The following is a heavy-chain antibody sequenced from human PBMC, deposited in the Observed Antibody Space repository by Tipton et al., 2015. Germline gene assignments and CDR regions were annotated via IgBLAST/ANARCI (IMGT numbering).Heavy chain of an antibody. J-gene: IGHJ3*02. CDR1: GASVTSGSFQ. D-gene: IGHD3-22*01. CDR3: ARVGSYYDNGGYYYRRWAFDI. V-gene: IGHV4-61*01. Sequence: TLSLTCNVSGASVTSGSFQWTCIRQPPGKGLEWMGYISYSGITKYNPSLKSRVTISLDTSKNQFSLKLSSVTAADTAVYYCARVGSYYDNGGYYYRRWAFDIWGQGTMVTVSS. CDR2: ISYSGIT.